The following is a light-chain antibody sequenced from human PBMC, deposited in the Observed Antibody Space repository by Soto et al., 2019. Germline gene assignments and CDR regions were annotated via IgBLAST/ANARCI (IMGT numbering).Light chain of an antibody. CDR3: QQYGTSGT. V-gene: IGKV3-20*01. J-gene: IGKJ1*01. CDR1: QSVSNNY. Sequence: EIVLTQSPGTLSVSPGERATLSCRASQSVSNNYFAWYQQQPGQAPRLLIYGASNRATGIPGRISGSGSGTDFTLTISRMEPEDFAVYYCQQYGTSGTFGQGTKVDIK. CDR2: GAS.